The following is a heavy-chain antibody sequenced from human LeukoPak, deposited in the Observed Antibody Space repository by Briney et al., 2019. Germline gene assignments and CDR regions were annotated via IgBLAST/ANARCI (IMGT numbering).Heavy chain of an antibody. Sequence: GGSLRLSCAASGFTFSSYWMSWLRQAPGKGLEWVANIKQDGSEKYYVDSVKGRFTISRDNAKNSLYLQMNSLRAEDTAVYYCARGSHYYDSSGYYAAGYWGQGTLVTVSS. CDR2: IKQDGSEK. J-gene: IGHJ4*02. CDR1: GFTFSSYW. V-gene: IGHV3-7*04. D-gene: IGHD3-22*01. CDR3: ARGSHYYDSSGYYAAGY.